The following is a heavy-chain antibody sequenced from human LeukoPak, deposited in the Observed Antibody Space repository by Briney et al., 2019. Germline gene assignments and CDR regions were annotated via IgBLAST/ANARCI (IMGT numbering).Heavy chain of an antibody. CDR3: AKDRETTSSGTFDY. V-gene: IGHV3-30*18. J-gene: IGHJ4*02. CDR2: IAEDGSNE. D-gene: IGHD1-1*01. Sequence: PGGSLRLSCVASGFMFNNFGMSWVRQAPGKGLEWVAFIAEDGSNEKYTDSVKGRFTISRDNSNNTLYLRMNSLRAEDTGVYYCAKDRETTSSGTFDYWGQGTLVTVSS. CDR1: GFMFNNFG.